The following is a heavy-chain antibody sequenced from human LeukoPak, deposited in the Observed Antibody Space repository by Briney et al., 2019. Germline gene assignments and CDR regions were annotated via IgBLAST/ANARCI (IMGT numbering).Heavy chain of an antibody. V-gene: IGHV4-34*01. CDR2: INHSGNT. CDR3: ARQGSGSSYYYYTFPY. D-gene: IGHD1-26*01. CDR1: GGSLSGYY. J-gene: IGHJ4*02. Sequence: SETLSLTCAVYGGSLSGYYWSWIRQPPGKGLEWIGEINHSGNTNYNPSLKSRVTMSVDTSKNHFYLKLSSVTAAHTAVYYCARQGSGSSYYYYTFPYWGQGTLVTVSS.